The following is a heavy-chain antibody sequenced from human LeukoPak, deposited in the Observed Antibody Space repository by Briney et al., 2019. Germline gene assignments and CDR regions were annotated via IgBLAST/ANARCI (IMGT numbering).Heavy chain of an antibody. V-gene: IGHV1-2*06. CDR3: TTRGGESSPLRY. CDR1: GYTFTGYS. J-gene: IGHJ4*02. D-gene: IGHD3-10*01. Sequence: ASVKVSCKASGYTFTGYSIQWVRQAPGQGLEWMGRINPSSGVTHYAQKFQDSVTLTRDTSISTAYLEVNTLRSDDTAVCYCTTRGGESSPLRYWGQGTLVTVSS. CDR2: INPSSGVT.